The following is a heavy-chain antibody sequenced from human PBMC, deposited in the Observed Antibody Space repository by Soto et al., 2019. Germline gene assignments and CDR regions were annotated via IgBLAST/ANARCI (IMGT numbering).Heavy chain of an antibody. CDR3: ARDPFGTDNGGSADFDH. Sequence: HPGGSLRLSCEASGFIFNNYWMSWVRQAPGKGLEWVANINHDGSQKQYVDSVKGRFTISTDNGKSSLYLQMNSLRAEDTAIYYCARDPFGTDNGGSADFDHWGQGTLVTVSS. CDR1: GFIFNNYW. V-gene: IGHV3-7*05. J-gene: IGHJ4*02. CDR2: INHDGSQK. D-gene: IGHD4-17*01.